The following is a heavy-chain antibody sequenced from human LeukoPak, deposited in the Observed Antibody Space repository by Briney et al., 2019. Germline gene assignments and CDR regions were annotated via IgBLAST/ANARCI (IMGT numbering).Heavy chain of an antibody. V-gene: IGHV3-48*01. CDR1: GFTFSSYS. CDR3: ARDPDGDYDFDY. J-gene: IGHJ4*02. CDR2: SSSSSTI. Sequence: GGSLRLSCAASGFTFSSYSMNWVRQAPGKGLEWVSYSSSSSTIYYADSVKGRFTISRDTAKSSLYLQMNSLKIEDTAIYFCARDPDGDYDFDYWGQGTLVTVSS. D-gene: IGHD4-17*01.